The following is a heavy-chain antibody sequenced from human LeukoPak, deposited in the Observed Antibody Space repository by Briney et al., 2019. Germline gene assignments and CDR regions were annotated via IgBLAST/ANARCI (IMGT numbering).Heavy chain of an antibody. D-gene: IGHD3-22*01. CDR3: AIVSSGLAGGFDY. CDR1: GYTFTSYD. Sequence: ASVKVSCKASGYTFTSYDINWVRQATGQGREWMGWMNPNSGNTGYAQKFQGRVTMTRNTSISTAYMELSSLRSEDTAVYYCAIVSSGLAGGFDYWGQGTLVTVSS. V-gene: IGHV1-8*01. CDR2: MNPNSGNT. J-gene: IGHJ4*02.